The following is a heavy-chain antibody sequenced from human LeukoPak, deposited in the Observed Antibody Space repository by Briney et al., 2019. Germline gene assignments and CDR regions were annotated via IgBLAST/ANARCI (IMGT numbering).Heavy chain of an antibody. CDR3: AKDYVGDYGAFDI. CDR1: GFTFDDYA. V-gene: IGHV3-9*01. Sequence: PGRSLRLSCAASGFTFDDYAMHWVRQAPGKGLEWVSGISWNSGSIGYADSVKGRFTISRDNAKNSLYLQMNSLRAEDTALYYCAKDYVGDYGAFDIWGQGTMVTVSS. D-gene: IGHD4-17*01. J-gene: IGHJ3*02. CDR2: ISWNSGSI.